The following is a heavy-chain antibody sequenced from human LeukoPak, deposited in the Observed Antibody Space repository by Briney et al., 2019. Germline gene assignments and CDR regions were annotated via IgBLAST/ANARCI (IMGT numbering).Heavy chain of an antibody. CDR1: GFTFSSYS. J-gene: IGHJ4*02. D-gene: IGHD6-6*01. V-gene: IGHV3-21*01. CDR3: ARDGLLAARPIDY. Sequence: GGSLRLSCAASGFTFSSYSMNWVRQAPGKGLEWVSSISSGNSYIYYAESVKGRFTISRDNAKNSLYLQMNSLRAEDTAVYYCARDGLLAARPIDYWGQRTLVTVSS. CDR2: ISSGNSYI.